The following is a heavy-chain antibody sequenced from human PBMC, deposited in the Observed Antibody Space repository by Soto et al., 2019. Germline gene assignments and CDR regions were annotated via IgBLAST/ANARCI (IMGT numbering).Heavy chain of an antibody. D-gene: IGHD6-19*01. CDR1: GFTVSTKY. CDR2: IYSGGST. J-gene: IGHJ4*02. V-gene: IGHV3-66*01. Sequence: EVQLVESGGGLVQPGGSLRLSCAASGFTVSTKYMSWVRQAPGKGLEWVSVIYSGGSTYYADSVKGRFTISRDNSKNTLYLQMNSLRAEDTAVYYCAKDIVSWLVPNFDYWGQGTLVTVSS. CDR3: AKDIVSWLVPNFDY.